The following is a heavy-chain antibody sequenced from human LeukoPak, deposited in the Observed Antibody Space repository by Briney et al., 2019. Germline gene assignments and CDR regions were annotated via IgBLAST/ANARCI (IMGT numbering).Heavy chain of an antibody. CDR3: ARGLSYDFWSGYYLKSGDY. CDR2: MNPNGGNT. J-gene: IGHJ4*02. D-gene: IGHD3-3*01. Sequence: ASVKVSCKASGYTFTSYDINWVRQATGQGLEWMGWMNPNGGNTGYAQKFQGRVTMTRNTSISTAYMELSSLRSEDTAVYYCARGLSYDFWSGYYLKSGDYWGQGTLVTVSS. CDR1: GYTFTSYD. V-gene: IGHV1-8*01.